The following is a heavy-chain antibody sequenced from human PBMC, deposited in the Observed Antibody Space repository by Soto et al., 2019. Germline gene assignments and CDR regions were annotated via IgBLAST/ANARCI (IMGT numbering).Heavy chain of an antibody. D-gene: IGHD5-12*01. CDR3: AREVATSPSLDY. CDR1: GYTFTSYD. J-gene: IGHJ4*02. Sequence: ASVKVSCKASGYTFTSYDINWVRQATGQGLEWMGWMNPNSGNTGYAQKFQGRVTMTRDTSMSTVYMELSSLRSEDTAVYYCAREVATSPSLDYWGQGTLVTVSS. V-gene: IGHV1-8*01. CDR2: MNPNSGNT.